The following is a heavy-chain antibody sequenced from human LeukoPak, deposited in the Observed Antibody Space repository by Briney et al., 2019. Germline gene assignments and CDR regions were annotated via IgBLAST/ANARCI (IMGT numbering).Heavy chain of an antibody. D-gene: IGHD1-26*01. Sequence: GGSLRLSCAASGFTFSSYAMSWVRQAPGKGLEWVSTISGSGGTTYYAGSVKGRFTISRDNSKNTLSLQMNSLRAEDTAVYYCAKDLGAIVRVDAFDIWGRGTMVTVSS. CDR1: GFTFSSYA. J-gene: IGHJ3*02. CDR3: AKDLGAIVRVDAFDI. V-gene: IGHV3-23*01. CDR2: ISGSGGTT.